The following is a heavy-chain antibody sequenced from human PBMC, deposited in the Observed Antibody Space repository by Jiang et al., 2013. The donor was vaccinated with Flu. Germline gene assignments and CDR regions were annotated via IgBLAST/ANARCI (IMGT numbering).Heavy chain of an antibody. CDR2: LLQWEH. D-gene: IGHD4-11*01. J-gene: IGHJ2*01. V-gene: IGHV4-61*10. CDR3: AGNDYSNYVSLGNWYFDL. Sequence: GKGRGVDWVYLLQWEHQLQPLPSKSRVTISVDTSKNQFSLKLSSVTAADTAVYYCAGNDYSNYVSLGNWYFDLWGRGTLVTVSS.